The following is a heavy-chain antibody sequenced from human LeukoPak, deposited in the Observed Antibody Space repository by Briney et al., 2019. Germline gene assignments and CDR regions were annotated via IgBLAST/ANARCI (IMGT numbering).Heavy chain of an antibody. CDR1: GYTFTSYG. V-gene: IGHV1-18*01. J-gene: IGHJ5*02. Sequence: ASVKVSCKASGYTFTSYGISWVRQAPGQGLEWMGWISAYNGNTNYAQKLQGRVTMTTDTSTSTAYMELRSLRSDDTAVYYCARGGLTDYYYDSSGYYLRNNWFDPWGQGTLVTVSS. D-gene: IGHD3-22*01. CDR2: ISAYNGNT. CDR3: ARGGLTDYYYDSSGYYLRNNWFDP.